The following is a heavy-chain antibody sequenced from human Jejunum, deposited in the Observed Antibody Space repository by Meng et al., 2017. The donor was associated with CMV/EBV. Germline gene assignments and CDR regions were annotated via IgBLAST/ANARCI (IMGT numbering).Heavy chain of an antibody. V-gene: IGHV3-23*01. J-gene: IGHJ4*02. D-gene: IGHD3-9*01. Sequence: GSLRLSCAASGFIYNDFAMSWVRQTPGEGLNWVSTISQNGRSKYYADSVKGRFTISRDNSKNTLSLQMNSLSAGDTAVYYCAKGLNYDLLTGYFDDWGQGILVTVSS. CDR2: ISQNGRSK. CDR1: GFIYNDFA. CDR3: AKGLNYDLLTGYFDD.